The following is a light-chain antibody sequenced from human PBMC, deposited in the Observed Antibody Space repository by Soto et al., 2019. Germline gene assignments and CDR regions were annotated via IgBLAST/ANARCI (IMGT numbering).Light chain of an antibody. CDR2: GAS. Sequence: EIVMTQSPATLSVSPGERATLSCRASQSVPSNYLAWYQQKPGQAPRLLIFGASTRAIGIPDRFRGSGSGTAFTLTISRLEPVDFAVYYCQQYDNSRWTFGQGTKVDIK. V-gene: IGKV3-20*01. J-gene: IGKJ1*01. CDR1: QSVPSNY. CDR3: QQYDNSRWT.